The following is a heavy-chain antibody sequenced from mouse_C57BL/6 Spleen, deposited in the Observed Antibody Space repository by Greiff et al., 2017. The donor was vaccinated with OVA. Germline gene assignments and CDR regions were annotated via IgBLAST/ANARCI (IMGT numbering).Heavy chain of an antibody. V-gene: IGHV14-4*01. Sequence: EVKLQESGAELVRPGASVKLSCTASGFNITDDYMHWVKQRPEQGLEWIGWIDPENGDTEYASKFQGKATITADTSSNTAYLQLSSLTSEDTAVYYCTNDYYGSSYSYAMDYWGQGTSVTVSS. CDR1: GFNITDDY. CDR3: TNDYYGSSYSYAMDY. CDR2: IDPENGDT. J-gene: IGHJ4*01. D-gene: IGHD1-1*01.